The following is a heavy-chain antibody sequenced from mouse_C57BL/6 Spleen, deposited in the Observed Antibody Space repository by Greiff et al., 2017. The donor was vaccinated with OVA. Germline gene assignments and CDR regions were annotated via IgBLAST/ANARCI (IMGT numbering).Heavy chain of an antibody. J-gene: IGHJ1*03. D-gene: IGHD4-1*01. CDR2: ISYSGST. CDR1: GYSITSGYD. Sequence: EVKLVESGPGMVKPSQSLSLTCTVTGYSITSGYDWHWIRHFPGNKLEWMGYISYSGSTNYNPSLKSRISITHDTSKNHFFLKLNSGTTEDADTYDRAEEANWDVRYFDVWGTGTTVTVSS. V-gene: IGHV3-1*01. CDR3: AEEANWDVRYFDV.